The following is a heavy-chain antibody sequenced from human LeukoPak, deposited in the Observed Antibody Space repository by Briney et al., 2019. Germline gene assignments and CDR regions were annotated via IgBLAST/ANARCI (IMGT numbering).Heavy chain of an antibody. J-gene: IGHJ6*02. Sequence: GESLKISCKGSGYSFTSYWIGWVRQMPGKGLEWMGIIYPGDSDTRYSPSFQGQVTISADKSISTAYLQWSSLKASDTATYYCARLHSVATRDYYYYYGMDVWGQGTTVTVSS. CDR1: GYSFTSYW. V-gene: IGHV5-51*01. CDR3: ARLHSVATRDYYYYYGMDV. D-gene: IGHD5-12*01. CDR2: IYPGDSDT.